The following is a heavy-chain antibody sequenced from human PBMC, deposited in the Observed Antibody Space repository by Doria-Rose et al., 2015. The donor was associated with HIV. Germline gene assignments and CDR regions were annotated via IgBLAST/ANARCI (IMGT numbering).Heavy chain of an antibody. J-gene: IGHJ4*02. D-gene: IGHD3-10*01. CDR2: ISSSGTT. CDR3: ARARNYGFPHFFDF. CDR1: GDSISSGDSF. Sequence: VQLLESGPGLVRPSQTLSLTCTVSGDSISSGDSFWSWIRQPPGKGPEWIGYISSSGTTYYYPSLRGRLTISLYASKNQSSLNLISVTAADTAVYYCARARNYGFPHFFDFWGQGTLVTVSS. V-gene: IGHV4-30-4*01.